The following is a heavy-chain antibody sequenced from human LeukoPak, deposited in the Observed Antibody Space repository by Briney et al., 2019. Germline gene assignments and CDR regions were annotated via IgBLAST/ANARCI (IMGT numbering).Heavy chain of an antibody. CDR2: IYYSGST. D-gene: IGHD3-22*01. J-gene: IGHJ3*02. Sequence: PSETLSLTCTVSGGSISSYYWSWIRQPPGKGLEWIGYIYYSGSTNYNPSLKSRVTISVDTSKNQFSLKLSSVTAADTAVYYCARDGHYYDSSGYAKHDAFDIWGHGTMVTVSS. V-gene: IGHV4-59*01. CDR3: ARDGHYYDSSGYAKHDAFDI. CDR1: GGSISSYY.